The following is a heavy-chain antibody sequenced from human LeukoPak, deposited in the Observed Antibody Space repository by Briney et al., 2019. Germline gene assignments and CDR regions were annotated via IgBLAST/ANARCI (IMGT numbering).Heavy chain of an antibody. D-gene: IGHD5-18*01. CDR1: GVSINTCCYY. CDR2: KYYSGST. CDR3: ARGRSYGFDFDS. Sequence: SETLSLTCDVPGVSINTCCYYWTWIRQPPGKGLEWIGYKYYSGSTRYNSSLRSRLTISLDTSKNQFSLRLTSVTAADTAVYYCARGRSYGFDFDSWGPGTLVIVSS. V-gene: IGHV4-61*01. J-gene: IGHJ4*02.